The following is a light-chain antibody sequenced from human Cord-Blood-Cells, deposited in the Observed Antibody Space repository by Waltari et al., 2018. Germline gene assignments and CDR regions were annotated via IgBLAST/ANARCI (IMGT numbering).Light chain of an antibody. J-gene: IGLJ1*01. V-gene: IGLV2-8*01. Sequence: QSSLTKPPPASGSPGRSFTIPSNGTSCYVGVYYSVFWYQQHPGKAPKLMIYEVSKRPSGVPDRFSGSKSGNTASLTVSGLQAEDEADYYCSSYAGSNNFVFGTGTKVTVL. CDR3: SSYAGSNNFV. CDR1: SCYVGVYYS. CDR2: EVS.